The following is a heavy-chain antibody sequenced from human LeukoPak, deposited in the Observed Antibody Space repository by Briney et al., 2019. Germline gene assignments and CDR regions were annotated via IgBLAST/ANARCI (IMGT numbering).Heavy chain of an antibody. Sequence: PGGSLRLSCAASGFTFSSYAMSWVRQAPGKGLEWVANIKQDGSEKYYVDSVKVRFTISRDNAKNSLYLQMNSLRAEDTAVYYCARDPDLGYSSRGFDYWGQGTLVTVSS. D-gene: IGHD6-13*01. CDR2: IKQDGSEK. V-gene: IGHV3-7*01. CDR3: ARDPDLGYSSRGFDY. CDR1: GFTFSSYA. J-gene: IGHJ4*02.